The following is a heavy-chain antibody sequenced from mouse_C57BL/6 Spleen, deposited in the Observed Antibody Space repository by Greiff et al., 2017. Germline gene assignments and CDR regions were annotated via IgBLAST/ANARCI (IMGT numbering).Heavy chain of an antibody. D-gene: IGHD3-2*02. CDR3: ASTTAQAISYMDY. V-gene: IGHV5-6*01. Sequence: EVQVVESGGDLVKPGGSLKLSCAASGFTFSSYGMSWVRQTPDKRLEWVATISSGGSYTYYPDSVKGRFTISRDNAKNTLYLQMSSLKSEDTAMYYCASTTAQAISYMDYWGQGTSVTVSS. J-gene: IGHJ4*01. CDR2: ISSGGSYT. CDR1: GFTFSSYG.